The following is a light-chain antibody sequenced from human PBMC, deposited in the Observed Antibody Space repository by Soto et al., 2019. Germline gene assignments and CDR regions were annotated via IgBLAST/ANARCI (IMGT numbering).Light chain of an antibody. Sequence: EIVMTQSPATLSVSPGERATLSCRASQSVSSNLAWYQQKPSQAPRLLIYGASTRATGIPARFSGSGSGTEFTLTISSLQSEDFAVYYCQQYNNWSPMAFGQGTKVEIK. CDR2: GAS. V-gene: IGKV3-15*01. CDR3: QQYNNWSPMA. J-gene: IGKJ1*01. CDR1: QSVSSN.